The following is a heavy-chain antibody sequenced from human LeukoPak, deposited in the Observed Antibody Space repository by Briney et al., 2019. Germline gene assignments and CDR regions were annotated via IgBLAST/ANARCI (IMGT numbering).Heavy chain of an antibody. CDR2: ISSSGSTI. V-gene: IGHV3-11*01. CDR1: GGSISSGGYY. Sequence: LSLTCTVSGGSISSGGYYWSWIRQAPGKGLEWVSYISSSGSTIYYADSVKGRLTISRDNAKNSLYLQMNSLRAEDTAVYYCARDPGYYYYGMDVWGQGTTVTVSS. CDR3: ARDPGYYYYGMDV. J-gene: IGHJ6*02.